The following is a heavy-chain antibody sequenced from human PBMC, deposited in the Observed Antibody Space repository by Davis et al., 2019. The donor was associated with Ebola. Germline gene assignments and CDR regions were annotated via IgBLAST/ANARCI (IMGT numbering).Heavy chain of an antibody. CDR3: ARDVTIFGVVIQGRYYYGMDV. V-gene: IGHV1-18*01. J-gene: IGHJ6*02. D-gene: IGHD3-3*01. CDR2: TSAYNGNT. CDR1: GGTFSSYA. Sequence: ASVKVSCKAPGGTFSSYAISWVRQAPGQGLEWMGWTSAYNGNTNYAQKLQGRVTMTTDTSTSTAYMELRSLRSEDTAVYYCARDVTIFGVVIQGRYYYGMDVWGQGTTVTVSS.